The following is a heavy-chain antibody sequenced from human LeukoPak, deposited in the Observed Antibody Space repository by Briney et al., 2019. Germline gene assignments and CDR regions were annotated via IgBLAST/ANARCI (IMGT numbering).Heavy chain of an antibody. Sequence: ASVKVSCRASGYTFTTCDIIWVRQGPGQGLEWMGWISPYNGNTGYAQNLQGRVTMTTDTSTSTVYMELRSLRSDDTAVYYCAKVAVVGFHYFDHWGQGTLVIVSS. J-gene: IGHJ4*02. CDR3: AKVAVVGFHYFDH. CDR2: ISPYNGNT. V-gene: IGHV1-18*01. CDR1: GYTFTTCD. D-gene: IGHD6-19*01.